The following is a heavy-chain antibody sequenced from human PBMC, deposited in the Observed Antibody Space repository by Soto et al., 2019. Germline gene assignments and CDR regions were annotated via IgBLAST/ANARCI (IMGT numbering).Heavy chain of an antibody. CDR1: GFTFSSYA. V-gene: IGHV3-30-3*01. Sequence: GGSLRLSCAASGFTFSSYAMHWVRQAPGKGLEWVAVISYDGSNKYYADSVKGRFPISRDNSKNTRYLQMNSLRAEDTAVYYCARELYQLLKRRNYYYGMDVWGQGTTVTVSS. CDR2: ISYDGSNK. CDR3: ARELYQLLKRRNYYYGMDV. D-gene: IGHD2-2*01. J-gene: IGHJ6*02.